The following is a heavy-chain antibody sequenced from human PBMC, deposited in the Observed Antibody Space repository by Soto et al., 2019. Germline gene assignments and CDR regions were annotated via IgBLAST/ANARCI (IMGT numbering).Heavy chain of an antibody. Sequence: QVQLQESGPGLVKPSETLSLTCTVSGGSISSYYWSWIRQPPGKGLEWIGYVYYSGSTNYNPSLKSRVTISVDTSKNQFSLKLSSVTAADTAVYYCARGLELRRYYYYGMDVWGQGTTVTVSS. CDR1: GGSISSYY. D-gene: IGHD1-7*01. CDR2: VYYSGST. V-gene: IGHV4-59*01. J-gene: IGHJ6*02. CDR3: ARGLELRRYYYYGMDV.